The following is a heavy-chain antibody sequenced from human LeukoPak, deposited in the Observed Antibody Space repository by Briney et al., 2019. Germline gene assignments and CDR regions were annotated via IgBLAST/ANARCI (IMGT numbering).Heavy chain of an antibody. CDR3: ARATTYDILTGFSDY. Sequence: GGSLRLSCAASGFTFSSYAMSWVRQAPGKGLEWVSAISGSGGSTYYADSVKGRFTISRDNSKNTLYLQMNSLRAEDTAVYYCARATTYDILTGFSDYWGQGTLVTVSS. J-gene: IGHJ4*02. CDR2: ISGSGGST. V-gene: IGHV3-23*01. CDR1: GFTFSSYA. D-gene: IGHD3-9*01.